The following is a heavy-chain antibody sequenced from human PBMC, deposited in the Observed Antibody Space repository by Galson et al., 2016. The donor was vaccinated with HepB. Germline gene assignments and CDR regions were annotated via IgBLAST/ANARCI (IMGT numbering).Heavy chain of an antibody. CDR1: GYTFIIYY. J-gene: IGHJ4*02. D-gene: IGHD3-16*01. V-gene: IGHV1-46*01. CDR3: TRERGSHGFDY. CDR2: INPIAGTT. Sequence: SVKVSCKASGYTFIIYYIHWVRQAPGQGLEWMGIINPIAGTTTYEQRFQGRLTLTRDTSTSTVHMDLSSLTSEDTAVYYCTRERGSHGFDYWGQGTLVTVSS.